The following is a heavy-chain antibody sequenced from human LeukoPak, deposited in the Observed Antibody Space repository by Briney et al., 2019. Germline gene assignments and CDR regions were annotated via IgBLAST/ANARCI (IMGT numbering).Heavy chain of an antibody. CDR2: ITGSGGST. Sequence: PGGSLRLSCAASGFTFGNYAMSWVRQAPGKGLEWVSAITGSGGSTYYADSVKGRFTISRDNSKNTLYLQMNSLRAEDTAVYYCGRGYSYGYYYYGMDVWGQGTTVTVSS. D-gene: IGHD5-18*01. V-gene: IGHV3-23*01. J-gene: IGHJ6*02. CDR3: GRGYSYGYYYYGMDV. CDR1: GFTFGNYA.